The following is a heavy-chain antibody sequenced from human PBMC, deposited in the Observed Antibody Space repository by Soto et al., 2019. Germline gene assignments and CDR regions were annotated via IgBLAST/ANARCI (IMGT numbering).Heavy chain of an antibody. CDR2: ISSSSSYI. J-gene: IGHJ6*02. Sequence: PGGSLRLSCAASGFTFSSYSMNWVRQAPGKGLEWVSSISSSSSYIYYADSVKGRFTISRDNAKNSLYLQMNSLRAEDTAVYYCARDENIVVVVAATTYYYGMDVWGQGTTVTVSS. V-gene: IGHV3-21*01. CDR3: ARDENIVVVVAATTYYYGMDV. CDR1: GFTFSSYS. D-gene: IGHD2-15*01.